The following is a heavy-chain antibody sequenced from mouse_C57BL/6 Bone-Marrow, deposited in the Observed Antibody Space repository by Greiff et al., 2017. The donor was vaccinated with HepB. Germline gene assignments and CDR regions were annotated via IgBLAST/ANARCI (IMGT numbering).Heavy chain of an antibody. CDR3: ARSSPSWDDWYFDV. V-gene: IGHV1-81*01. CDR2: IYPRSGNT. CDR1: GYTFTSYG. D-gene: IGHD2-10*02. Sequence: QVQLKESGAELARPGASVKLSCKASGYTFTSYGISWVKQRTGQGLEWIGEIYPRSGNTYYNEKFKGKATLTADKSSSTAYMELRSLTSEDSAVYFCARSSPSWDDWYFDVWGTGTTVTVSS. J-gene: IGHJ1*03.